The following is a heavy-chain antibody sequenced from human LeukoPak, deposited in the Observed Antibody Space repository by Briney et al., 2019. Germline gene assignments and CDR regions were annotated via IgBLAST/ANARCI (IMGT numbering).Heavy chain of an antibody. CDR2: INPNSGGT. CDR3: ARSRIRWLYNWFDP. Sequence: GASVKVSCKASGYTFTGYYMHWVRQAPGQGLEWMGWINPNSGGTNYAQKFQGRVTMTRDTSISTAYMELSRLRSDDTAVYYRARSRIRWLYNWFDPWGQGTLVTVSS. CDR1: GYTFTGYY. J-gene: IGHJ5*02. D-gene: IGHD6-19*01. V-gene: IGHV1-2*02.